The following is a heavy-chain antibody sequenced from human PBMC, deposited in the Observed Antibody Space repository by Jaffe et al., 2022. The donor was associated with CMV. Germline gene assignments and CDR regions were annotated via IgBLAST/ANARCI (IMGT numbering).Heavy chain of an antibody. CDR2: INPNSGGT. CDR1: GYTFTGYY. V-gene: IGHV1-2*02. J-gene: IGHJ6*02. Sequence: QVQLVQSGAEVKKPGASVKVSCKASGYTFTGYYMHWVRQAPGQGLEWMGWINPNSGGTNYAQKFQGRVTMTRDTSISTAYMELSRLRSDDTAVYYCARDRAYCSSTSCYRPYYYYGMDVWGQGTTVTVSS. CDR3: ARDRAYCSSTSCYRPYYYYGMDV. D-gene: IGHD2-2*02.